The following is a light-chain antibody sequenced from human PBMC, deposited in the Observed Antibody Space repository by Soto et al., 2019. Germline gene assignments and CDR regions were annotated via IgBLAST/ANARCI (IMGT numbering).Light chain of an antibody. V-gene: IGKV3-11*01. CDR3: QQRSNWPPVT. Sequence: EIVLTQSPATLSLSPGERATLSCRASQSVGTYLAWYQQKPGQAPRLLIYDASNRATGIPARFSGSGSGTDFTLTISSLEPEDFEDYYCQQRSNWPPVTFGPGTKVDIK. CDR1: QSVGTY. J-gene: IGKJ3*01. CDR2: DAS.